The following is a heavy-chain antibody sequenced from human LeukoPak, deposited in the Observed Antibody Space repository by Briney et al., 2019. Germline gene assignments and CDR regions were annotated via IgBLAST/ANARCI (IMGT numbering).Heavy chain of an antibody. D-gene: IGHD3-10*01. Sequence: PGGSLRLSCAASGFTFSSYWMHWVRQAPGKGLVWVSRINSDGSSTSYADSVKGRFTISRDNAKNTLYLQMNSLRAEDTAVYYCARGSLMVRGDPPSWGQGTLVTVSS. V-gene: IGHV3-74*01. CDR1: GFTFSSYW. CDR2: INSDGSST. CDR3: ARGSLMVRGDPPS. J-gene: IGHJ5*02.